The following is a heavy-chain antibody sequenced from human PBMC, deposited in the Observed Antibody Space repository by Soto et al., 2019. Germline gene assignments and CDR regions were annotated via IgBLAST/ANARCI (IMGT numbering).Heavy chain of an antibody. Sequence: QVQLQQWGAGLLKPSETLSLTCAVYGGSFSGYYWSWIRQPPGKGLEWIGEINHSGSTNYNPSLMSRITISVDTTMNHFSLKLSSVTDADTAVYYCARARRIRIAARPVLRGAFDIWGQGTMVNVS. CDR3: ARARRIRIAARPVLRGAFDI. CDR1: GGSFSGYY. V-gene: IGHV4-34*01. D-gene: IGHD6-6*01. J-gene: IGHJ3*02. CDR2: INHSGST.